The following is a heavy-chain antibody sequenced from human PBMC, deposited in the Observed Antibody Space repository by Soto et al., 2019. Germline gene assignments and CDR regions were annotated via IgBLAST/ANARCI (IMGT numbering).Heavy chain of an antibody. CDR2: ISYDGSNK. J-gene: IGHJ5*02. Sequence: QVQLVESGGGVVQPGRSLRLSCAASGFTFSSYAMHWVRQAPGKGLEWVAVISYDGSNKYYADSVKGRFTISRDNSKNTLYLQMNSLRAEDTAVYYCAKSPVAVAGTAWFDPWGQGTLVTVSS. CDR3: AKSPVAVAGTAWFDP. CDR1: GFTFSSYA. D-gene: IGHD6-19*01. V-gene: IGHV3-30-3*01.